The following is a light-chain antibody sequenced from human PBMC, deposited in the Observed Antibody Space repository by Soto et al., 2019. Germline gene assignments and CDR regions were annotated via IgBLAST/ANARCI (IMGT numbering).Light chain of an antibody. CDR3: SSYTSSGTLVV. Sequence: QSALTQPASVSGSPGQSITISCTGTSSDVGGYNYVYWYQQHPGKAPKLMIYDISYRPSGVSNRFSGSKSGNTASLTITSLQAEDEADYYCSSYTSSGTLVVFCGGTKLTVL. J-gene: IGLJ2*01. CDR2: DIS. V-gene: IGLV2-14*01. CDR1: SSDVGGYNY.